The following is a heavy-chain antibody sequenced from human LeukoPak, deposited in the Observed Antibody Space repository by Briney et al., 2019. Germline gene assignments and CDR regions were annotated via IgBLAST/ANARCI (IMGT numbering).Heavy chain of an antibody. D-gene: IGHD6-19*01. Sequence: GGSLRLSYAASGFTFSSYWMSWVRQAPGKGLEWVANIKQDGSEKYYVDSVKGRFTISRDNAKNSLYLQMNSLRAEDTAVYYCARAIGDSGWYSSSPYYFDYWGQGTLVTVSS. CDR3: ARAIGDSGWYSSSPYYFDY. CDR1: GFTFSSYW. V-gene: IGHV3-7*01. CDR2: IKQDGSEK. J-gene: IGHJ4*02.